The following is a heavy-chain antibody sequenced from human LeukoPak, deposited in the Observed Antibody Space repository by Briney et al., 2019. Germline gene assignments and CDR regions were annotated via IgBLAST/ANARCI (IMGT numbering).Heavy chain of an antibody. J-gene: IGHJ4*02. CDR2: IIPNYGAT. CDR3: ARDYTIKAPYFDY. D-gene: IGHD5-24*01. CDR1: GGAFSSCT. Sequence: GASVEVSCKASGGAFSSCTINWVRQAPGQGLEWMGEIIPNYGATNYAQKFQGRVTISADSSTSTAYMELSSLTSEDTAVYYCARDYTIKAPYFDYWGQGTLVTVSS. V-gene: IGHV1-69*13.